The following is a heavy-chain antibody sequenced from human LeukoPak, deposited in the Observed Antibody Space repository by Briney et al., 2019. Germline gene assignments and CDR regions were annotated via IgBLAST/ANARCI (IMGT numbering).Heavy chain of an antibody. CDR1: GGSISSYY. CDR3: ARDLGYGYYFYYYLDV. D-gene: IGHD5-18*01. CDR2: IHASGNT. J-gene: IGHJ6*03. V-gene: IGHV4-61*02. Sequence: SQTLSLTCTVSGGSISSYYWTWIRQPAGKGLEYLGRIHASGNTYYNPSLDSRVAISIDTSKNQFSLKVSSVAAADTAVYYCARDLGYGYYFYYYLDVWGKGTTVTVSS.